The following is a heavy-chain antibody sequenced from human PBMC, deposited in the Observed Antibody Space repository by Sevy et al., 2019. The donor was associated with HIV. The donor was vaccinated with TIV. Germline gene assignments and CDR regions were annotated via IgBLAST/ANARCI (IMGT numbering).Heavy chain of an antibody. V-gene: IGHV3-30*04. CDR3: AREGETSGHAGAFDI. Sequence: GGYLRLSCSASGINFRNSIFHWVRQAPGKGLEWVALMSFDGSIQYFGDSEKGRLTISRDDSKNTFYLQVNSLRVEDTAVYYCAREGETSGHAGAFDIWGQGTMVTVSS. CDR2: MSFDGSIQ. J-gene: IGHJ3*02. CDR1: GINFRNSI. D-gene: IGHD1-26*01.